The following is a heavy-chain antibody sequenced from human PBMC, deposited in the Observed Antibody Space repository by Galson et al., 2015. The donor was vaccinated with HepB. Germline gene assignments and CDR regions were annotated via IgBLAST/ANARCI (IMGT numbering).Heavy chain of an antibody. Sequence: SLRLSCAASGFTFSSHNMNWVRQAPGKGLEWVSSISSSGSDIYYADSMKGRFTISRDNAKNSLYLQMNSLRAEDTAVYYCVRERFCSTPRCEFYDWGQGTLVTVSS. CDR2: ISSSGSDI. J-gene: IGHJ4*02. D-gene: IGHD2-2*01. CDR3: VRERFCSTPRCEFYD. CDR1: GFTFSSHN. V-gene: IGHV3-21*01.